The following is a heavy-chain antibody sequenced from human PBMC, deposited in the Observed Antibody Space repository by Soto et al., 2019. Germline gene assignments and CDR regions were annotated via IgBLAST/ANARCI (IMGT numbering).Heavy chain of an antibody. Sequence: SETLSLTCAVYGGSFNGYGLTWIRHPPGEGLEWIGEINHSGSTNYNPSLKSRVTISVDTSKNQFSLKLSSVTAADTAVYYCARRESDFWSGYYNWFDPWGRGTLVTVSS. CDR3: ARRESDFWSGYYNWFDP. CDR1: GGSFNGYG. J-gene: IGHJ5*02. V-gene: IGHV4-34*01. D-gene: IGHD3-3*01. CDR2: INHSGST.